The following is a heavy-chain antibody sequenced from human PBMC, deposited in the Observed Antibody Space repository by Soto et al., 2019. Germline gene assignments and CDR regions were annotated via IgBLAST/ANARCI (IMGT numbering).Heavy chain of an antibody. Sequence: LRLSCAASGFTFSSYSMDWVRQAPGKGLEWVSFISSSSTYIHYADSVKGRFTISRDDAKNSLYLQMNSLRAEDTAVYYCARGTGSKGMDVWGQGTTVTVSS. CDR2: ISSSSTYI. CDR1: GFTFSSYS. CDR3: ARGTGSKGMDV. D-gene: IGHD4-4*01. V-gene: IGHV3-21*01. J-gene: IGHJ6*02.